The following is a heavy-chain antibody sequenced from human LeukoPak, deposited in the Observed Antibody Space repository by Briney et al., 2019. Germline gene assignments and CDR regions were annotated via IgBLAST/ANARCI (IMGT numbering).Heavy chain of an antibody. V-gene: IGHV3-74*01. CDR3: ARDRDWLISD. CDR1: GFSFSTYV. J-gene: IGHJ4*02. CDR2: ISHDGTIT. Sequence: PGGSLRLSCAASGFSFSTYVMHWVRHAPGKGLVWASRISHDGTITTYADSVKGRFTISRDNAKNTLYLQMNSLRVEDTAVYYCARDRDWLISDWGQGTLVTVSS. D-gene: IGHD2-21*02.